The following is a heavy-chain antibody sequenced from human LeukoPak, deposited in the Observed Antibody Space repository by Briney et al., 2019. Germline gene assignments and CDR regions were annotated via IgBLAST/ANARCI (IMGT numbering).Heavy chain of an antibody. V-gene: IGHV3-64*01. CDR1: GFTFSNYW. Sequence: PGGSLRLSCAASGFTFSNYWMHWVRQAPGKGLEYVSAISSNGGTTHYANSVKDRFTISRDNSKNTLYLQMGSLRAEDMAVYYCVTTSRYNTAWYEVDYWGRGTLVTVSS. CDR3: VTTSRYNTAWYEVDY. CDR2: ISSNGGTT. D-gene: IGHD6-19*01. J-gene: IGHJ4*02.